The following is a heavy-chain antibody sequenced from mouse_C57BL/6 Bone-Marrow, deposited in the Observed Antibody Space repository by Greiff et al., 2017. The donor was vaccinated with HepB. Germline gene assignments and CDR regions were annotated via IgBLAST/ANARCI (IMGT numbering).Heavy chain of an antibody. CDR1: GYTFTSYW. J-gene: IGHJ1*03. D-gene: IGHD1-1*01. Sequence: VQLQQPGAELVRPGSSVKLSCKASGYTFTSYWMHWVKQRPIQGLEWIGNIDPSDSETHYNQKFKDKATLTVDKSSSTAYMQLSSLTSEGSAVYYCARWGTTVDWYFDVWGTGTTVTVSS. CDR2: IDPSDSET. CDR3: ARWGTTVDWYFDV. V-gene: IGHV1-52*01.